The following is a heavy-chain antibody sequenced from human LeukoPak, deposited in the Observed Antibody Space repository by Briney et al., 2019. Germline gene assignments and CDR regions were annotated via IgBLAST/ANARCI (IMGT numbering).Heavy chain of an antibody. V-gene: IGHV3-30*18. CDR2: ISYDGSNK. J-gene: IGHJ4*02. Sequence: PGGSLRLSCAAPGFTFSSYGMHWVRQAPGKGLEWVAVISYDGSNKYYADSVKGRFTISRDNSKNTLYLQMNSLRAEDTAVYYCAKSCSYYYDSSGYLTYFDYWGQGTLVTVSS. CDR3: AKSCSYYYDSSGYLTYFDY. D-gene: IGHD3-22*01. CDR1: GFTFSSYG.